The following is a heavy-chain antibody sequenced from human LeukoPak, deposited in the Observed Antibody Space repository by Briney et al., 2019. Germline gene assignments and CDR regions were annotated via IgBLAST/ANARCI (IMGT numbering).Heavy chain of an antibody. Sequence: ASVKVSCKASGYTFTDYYVHWVRQAPGQGLEWLGWINTITGGTNYGQKFQGRVTMTRDTSITTAYMELSSFKSDDTAVYYCARGREVAGTVGYWGQGTLVTVS. CDR3: ARGREVAGTVGY. D-gene: IGHD6-19*01. CDR2: INTITGGT. V-gene: IGHV1-2*02. J-gene: IGHJ4*02. CDR1: GYTFTDYY.